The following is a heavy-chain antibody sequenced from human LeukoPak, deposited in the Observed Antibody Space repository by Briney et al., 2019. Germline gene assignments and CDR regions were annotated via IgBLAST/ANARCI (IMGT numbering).Heavy chain of an antibody. Sequence: GGSLRLSCAASGFTFSSYWMSWVRQAPGKGLEWVANIKQDGGEKNYVDSVKGRFTISRDNAKNSLYLQMNSLRAEDTALYYCARRQMTTVTLLDYWGQGTLVTVSS. CDR1: GFTFSSYW. V-gene: IGHV3-7*03. J-gene: IGHJ4*02. D-gene: IGHD4-11*01. CDR2: IKQDGGEK. CDR3: ARRQMTTVTLLDY.